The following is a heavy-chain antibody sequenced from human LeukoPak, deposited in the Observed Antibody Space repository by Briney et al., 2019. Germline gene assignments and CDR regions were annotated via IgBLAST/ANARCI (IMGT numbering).Heavy chain of an antibody. CDR1: GGAFSSYA. CDR2: IIPIFGTA. Sequence: ASVKVSCKASGGAFSSYAISWVRQAPGQGLERMGRIIPIFGTANYAQKFQGRVTITTDESTSTAYMELSSLRSEDTAVYYCARDEAGYDSSGYYFDYWGQGTLVTVSS. V-gene: IGHV1-69*05. CDR3: ARDEAGYDSSGYYFDY. J-gene: IGHJ4*02. D-gene: IGHD3-22*01.